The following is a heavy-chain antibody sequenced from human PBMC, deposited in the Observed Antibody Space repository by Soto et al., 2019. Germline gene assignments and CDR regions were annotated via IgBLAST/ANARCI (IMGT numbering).Heavy chain of an antibody. CDR3: ASVRGGYYYAMDV. D-gene: IGHD3-10*02. V-gene: IGHV4-34*01. CDR2: INHSGST. Sequence: SETLSLTFAVYGGSFSGYYWSWIRQPPGKGLEWIGEINHSGSTNYNPSLKSRVTISVDTSKNQFSLKLSSVTAADTAVYYCASVRGGYYYAMDVSGQGTTVT. J-gene: IGHJ6*02. CDR1: GGSFSGYY.